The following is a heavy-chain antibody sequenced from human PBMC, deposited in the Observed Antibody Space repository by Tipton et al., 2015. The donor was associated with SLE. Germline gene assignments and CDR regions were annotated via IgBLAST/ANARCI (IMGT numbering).Heavy chain of an antibody. D-gene: IGHD3-22*01. J-gene: IGHJ2*01. V-gene: IGHV4-61*02. Sequence: TLSLTCTVSGGSISSGSYYWSWIRQPAGKGLEWIGRIYTSGSTNYNPSLKSRVTISVDTSKNQFSLKLSSVTAADTAVYYCARDNDSSGYTLWYFDLWGRGTLVTVSS. CDR2: IYTSGST. CDR3: ARDNDSSGYTLWYFDL. CDR1: GGSISSGSYY.